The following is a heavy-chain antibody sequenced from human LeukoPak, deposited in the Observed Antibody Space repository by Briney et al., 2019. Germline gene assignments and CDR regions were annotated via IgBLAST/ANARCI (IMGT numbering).Heavy chain of an antibody. CDR1: GGTFSSYA. V-gene: IGHV1-69*05. CDR2: IIPIFGTA. D-gene: IGHD1-1*01. J-gene: IGHJ6*03. Sequence: ASVKVSCKASGGTFSSYAISWVRQAPGQGLEWMGGIIPIFGTANYAQKFQGRVTITTDESTSTAYMELSSLRSEDTAVYYCAGDWRERMSYYYYYMDVWGKGTTVTVSS. CDR3: AGDWRERMSYYYYYMDV.